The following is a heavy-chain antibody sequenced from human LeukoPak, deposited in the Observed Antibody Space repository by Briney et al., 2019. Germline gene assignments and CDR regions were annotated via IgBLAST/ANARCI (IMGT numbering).Heavy chain of an antibody. D-gene: IGHD3-3*01. Sequence: ASVKVSCKASGYTYSSYGISWVRQAPGQGLEWMGWINGYKGNTNYAQKLQGRVTMTTDTSTRTAYMELRSLTSDDTAVYYCARDLRGRFLEWLSSAGYWGQGTLVTVSS. CDR3: ARDLRGRFLEWLSSAGY. CDR1: GYTYSSYG. CDR2: INGYKGNT. V-gene: IGHV1-18*01. J-gene: IGHJ4*02.